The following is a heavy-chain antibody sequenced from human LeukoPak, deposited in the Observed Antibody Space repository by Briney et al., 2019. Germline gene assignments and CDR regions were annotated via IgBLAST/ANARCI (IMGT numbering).Heavy chain of an antibody. CDR1: GFTFDDYG. D-gene: IGHD3-10*01. V-gene: IGHV3-20*04. CDR3: ARDAYYYGSGSSSPFDY. J-gene: IGHJ4*02. CDR2: INWNGCST. Sequence: PGGALRLSCAASGFTFDDYGMSWVRQAPGKGVEWVSGINWNGCSTGYADSVKGRFTISRDNAKNSLYLQMNSLRAEDTALYYCARDAYYYGSGSSSPFDYWGQGTLVTVSS.